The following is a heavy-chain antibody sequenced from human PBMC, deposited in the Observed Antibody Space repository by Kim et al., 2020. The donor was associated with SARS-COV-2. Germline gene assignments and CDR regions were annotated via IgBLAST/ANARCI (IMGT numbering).Heavy chain of an antibody. V-gene: IGHV3-15*01. D-gene: IGHD5-12*01. CDR2: IKSKTDGGST. CDR1: GFTFSNAW. CDR3: TTPGTYSGYDFVDY. Sequence: GGSLRLSCAASGFTFSNAWMSWVRQAPGKGLEWVGRIKSKTDGGSTDYAAPVKGRFTISRDDSKNTLYLQMNSLKTEDTAVYYCTTPGTYSGYDFVDYWGQGTLVTVSS. J-gene: IGHJ4*02.